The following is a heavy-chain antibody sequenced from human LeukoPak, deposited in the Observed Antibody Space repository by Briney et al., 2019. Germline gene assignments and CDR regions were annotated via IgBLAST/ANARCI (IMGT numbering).Heavy chain of an antibody. V-gene: IGHV4-59*01. D-gene: IGHD6-19*01. CDR3: ARTQSTGSDRFAMDV. J-gene: IGHJ6*02. Sequence: SETLSLTCSVSGASISTYYWSWIRQAPGKGLEWIGYIFYSGSTTYNPSLSSRVTISLDSSKSQFSLNLNSVTAADTAVYYCARTQSTGSDRFAMDVWGQGATVTVSS. CDR2: IFYSGST. CDR1: GASISTYY.